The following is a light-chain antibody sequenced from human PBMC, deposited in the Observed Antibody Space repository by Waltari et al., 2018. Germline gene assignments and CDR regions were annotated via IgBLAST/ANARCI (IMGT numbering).Light chain of an antibody. CDR1: ALPEKY. V-gene: IGLV3-10*01. CDR3: YSTDSSGIHYV. CDR2: EDY. Sequence: SYELTQPPSVSVSPGQTARITCSGDALPEKYAYWFPQKSGQAPALVIYEDYRRPSGSPERFSGSRSGQMATLTISGAQVEDEADYYCYSTDSSGIHYVFGTGTKVTVL. J-gene: IGLJ1*01.